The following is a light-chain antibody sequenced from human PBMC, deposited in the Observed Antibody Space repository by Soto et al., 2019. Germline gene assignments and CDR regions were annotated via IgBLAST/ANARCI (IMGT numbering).Light chain of an antibody. CDR3: CSYAGSTSYV. CDR2: EVS. J-gene: IGLJ1*01. V-gene: IGLV2-8*01. Sequence: QSVLTQPPSASGSPGQSVTISCTGTSSDVGGYNYVSWYQQHPGKAPKLVISEVSQRPSGVPDRFSGSKSGNTASLTVSGPQAEDEADYYCCSYAGSTSYVFGTGTKVTVL. CDR1: SSDVGGYNY.